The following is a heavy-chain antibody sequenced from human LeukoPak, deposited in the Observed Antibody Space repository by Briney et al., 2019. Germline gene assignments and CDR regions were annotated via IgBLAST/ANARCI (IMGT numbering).Heavy chain of an antibody. J-gene: IGHJ3*02. Sequence: ASVKVSCKASGYTFTSYYMHWVRQAPGQGLEWMGIINPSGGSTSYAQKFQGRVTMTRDTSTSTVYMELSSLRSEDTAVYYCARVRKDYDSSGYPDIWGQGTMVTVSS. CDR3: ARVRKDYDSSGYPDI. V-gene: IGHV1-46*01. CDR1: GYTFTSYY. CDR2: INPSGGST. D-gene: IGHD3-22*01.